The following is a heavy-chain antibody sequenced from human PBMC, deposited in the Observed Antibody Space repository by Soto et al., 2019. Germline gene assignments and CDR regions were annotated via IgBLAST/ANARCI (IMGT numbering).Heavy chain of an antibody. CDR3: AKDRRAGGNYGFYSDF. D-gene: IGHD3-16*01. CDR2: SSATGAGT. V-gene: IGHV3-23*01. J-gene: IGHJ4*02. CDR1: GFTFSSYG. Sequence: EVQLLESGGGLVQPGGSLRLSCAASGFTFSSYGMTWVRQAPGKGLEWVSFSSATGAGTYYADSVKGRFTIPRDNSKNTLDLQMTSLRPDDTAVYYCAKDRRAGGNYGFYSDFWGQGALVIVSS.